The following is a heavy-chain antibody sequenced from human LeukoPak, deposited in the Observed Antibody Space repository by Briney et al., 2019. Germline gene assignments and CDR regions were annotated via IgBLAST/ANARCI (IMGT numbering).Heavy chain of an antibody. J-gene: IGHJ5*02. Sequence: GESLKISCKGSGYRFSNYWIGWVRHMPCKGLEWMGMIYPGDSDIRYSPSFQGQVTISADKSISTAYLQWSSLKASDTAMYYCARQEYCSGGSCYTWFDPWGQGTLVTVSS. V-gene: IGHV5-51*01. CDR2: IYPGDSDI. CDR3: ARQEYCSGGSCYTWFDP. D-gene: IGHD2-15*01. CDR1: GYRFSNYW.